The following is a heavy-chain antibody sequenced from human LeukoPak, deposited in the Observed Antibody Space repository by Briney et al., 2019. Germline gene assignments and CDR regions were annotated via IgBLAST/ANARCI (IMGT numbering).Heavy chain of an antibody. J-gene: IGHJ6*02. CDR1: GFTLNGYW. V-gene: IGHV3-74*01. CDR2: IDPDGSTT. D-gene: IGHD2-8*02. Sequence: SGGSLRLSCAASGFTLNGYWMHWVRQAPGEGLVLVSLIDPDGSTTNYAESVKGRFTTSRDNAKNTVYLQMNSLRAEDTALYYCTRVQAGRSGLMDVWGRGTTVTVSS. CDR3: TRVQAGRSGLMDV.